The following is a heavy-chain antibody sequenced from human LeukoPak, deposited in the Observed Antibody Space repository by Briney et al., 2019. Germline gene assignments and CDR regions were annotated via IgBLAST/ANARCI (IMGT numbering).Heavy chain of an antibody. D-gene: IGHD3-10*01. CDR1: GFTFSSYA. V-gene: IGHV3-23*01. CDR2: ISGSGGST. CDR3: AKDQAITMVRGVTTFDY. Sequence: GGSLRLSCAASGFTFSSYAMSWVRQAPGKGLEWVSAISGSGGSTYYADSVKGRFTISRDNSKNTLYLQMNSLRAEDTAVYYCAKDQAITMVRGVTTFDYWGQGTLVTVSS. J-gene: IGHJ4*02.